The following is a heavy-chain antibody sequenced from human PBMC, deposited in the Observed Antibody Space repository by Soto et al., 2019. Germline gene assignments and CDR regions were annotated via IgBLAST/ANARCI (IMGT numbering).Heavy chain of an antibody. V-gene: IGHV4-34*01. D-gene: IGHD2-15*01. CDR3: AIPGSAARPPVFDY. CDR1: GGSFSGYY. CDR2: INHSGST. Sequence: QVQLQQWGAGLLKPSETLSLTCAVYGGSFSGYYWSWIRQPPGKGLEWIGEINHSGSTNYNPSLNSRVTISVDTSKNQFSLKLSSVTAADTAVYYCAIPGSAARPPVFDYWGQGTLVTVSS. J-gene: IGHJ4*02.